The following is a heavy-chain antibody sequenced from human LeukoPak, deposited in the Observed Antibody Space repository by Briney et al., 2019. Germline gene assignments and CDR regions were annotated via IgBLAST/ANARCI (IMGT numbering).Heavy chain of an antibody. CDR2: ISGSDDST. CDR1: GFTFSSYG. D-gene: IGHD3-16*01. CDR3: TKAKYYHFDY. Sequence: GGSLRLSCVASGFTFSSYGMSWVRQAPGRGLEWVSAISGSDDSTYYADSVRGRFTISRDVSKNTLFLQMNSLRAEDTALYYCTKAKYYHFDYWGQGTLVTVSS. V-gene: IGHV3-23*01. J-gene: IGHJ4*02.